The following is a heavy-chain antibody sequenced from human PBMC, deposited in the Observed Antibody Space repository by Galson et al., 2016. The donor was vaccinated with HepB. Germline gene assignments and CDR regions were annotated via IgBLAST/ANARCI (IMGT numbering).Heavy chain of an antibody. CDR3: TRENRGLWGGAFDI. D-gene: IGHD2-21*01. V-gene: IGHV1-2*02. CDR2: INPNNGGT. J-gene: IGHJ3*02. CDR1: GYTFTGYC. Sequence: SVKVSCKASGYTFTGYCLHWVRQAPGQGLEWMGWINPNNGGTNYAQKFQGRVTMTRDTSISTAYMELSWLRSDDTALYYCTRENRGLWGGAFDIWGQGAMVTVSS.